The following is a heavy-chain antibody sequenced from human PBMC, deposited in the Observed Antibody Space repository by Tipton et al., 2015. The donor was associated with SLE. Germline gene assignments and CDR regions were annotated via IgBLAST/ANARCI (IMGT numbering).Heavy chain of an antibody. CDR2: IYYSGST. V-gene: IGHV4-59*12. J-gene: IGHJ4*02. CDR3: ARLAVAGTYYFDY. CDR1: GGSISSYY. Sequence: LSLTCTVSGGSISSYYWSWIRQPPGKGLEWIGYIYYSGSTNYNPSLKSRVTISVDTSKNQFSLKLSSVTAADTAVYYCARLAVAGTYYFDYWGQGTLVTVSS. D-gene: IGHD6-19*01.